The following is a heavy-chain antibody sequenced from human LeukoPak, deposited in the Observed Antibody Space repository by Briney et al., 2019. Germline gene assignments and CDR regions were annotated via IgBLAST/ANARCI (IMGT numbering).Heavy chain of an antibody. CDR2: INRSGST. V-gene: IGHV4-34*01. D-gene: IGHD2-21*02. Sequence: SETLSLTWAVYGGSFSGYCWSWIRQPPGKGLEWIGEINRSGSTNYNPCLKRRVTISVDTSKNQCSLKLSSVTAADTAVYYCARGLKPDIVVVTATPYYFDYWGQGTLVTVSS. J-gene: IGHJ4*02. CDR3: ARGLKPDIVVVTATPYYFDY. CDR1: GGSFSGYC.